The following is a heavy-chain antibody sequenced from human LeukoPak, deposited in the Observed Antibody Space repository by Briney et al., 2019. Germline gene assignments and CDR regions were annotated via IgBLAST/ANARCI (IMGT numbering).Heavy chain of an antibody. V-gene: IGHV3-66*01. CDR1: GFTVSRNN. CDR3: ASTSSTFREAFDI. D-gene: IGHD2-2*01. CDR2: IYSGGNT. J-gene: IGHJ3*02. Sequence: GGSLRLSCAASGFTVSRNNMNWVRQAPGKGLEWVSVIYSGGNTYYADSVKDRFTISRDKSKNTLYLQMSGLRTDDTAVYYCASTSSTFREAFDIWGQGTMVTVSS.